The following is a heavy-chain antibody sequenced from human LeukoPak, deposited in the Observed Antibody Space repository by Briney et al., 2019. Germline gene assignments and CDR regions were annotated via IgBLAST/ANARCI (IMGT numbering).Heavy chain of an antibody. V-gene: IGHV3-23*01. J-gene: IGHJ4*02. D-gene: IGHD6-13*01. CDR3: ARNSKQRLVQWY. Sequence: GGSLRLSCAASGFTFSSYTMSWVRQAPGKGLEWVSAISGSGGSTYYADSVKGRFTISRDNSKNTLYLQMNSLRAEDTAVYYCARNSKQRLVQWYWGQGTLVTVSS. CDR2: ISGSGGST. CDR1: GFTFSSYT.